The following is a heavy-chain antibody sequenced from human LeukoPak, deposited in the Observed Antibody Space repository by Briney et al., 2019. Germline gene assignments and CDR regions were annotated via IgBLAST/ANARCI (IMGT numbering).Heavy chain of an antibody. CDR3: APSRLLKDAFDI. V-gene: IGHV3-74*01. Sequence: PGGSLRLSCAASGFTFSSYWMHWVRQAPGKGLVWVSRINSDGSSTYYADSVKGRFTISRDNAKNTLYLQMNSLRAEDMAVYYCAPSRLLKDAFDIWGQGTMVTVSS. CDR2: INSDGSST. J-gene: IGHJ3*02. CDR1: GFTFSSYW.